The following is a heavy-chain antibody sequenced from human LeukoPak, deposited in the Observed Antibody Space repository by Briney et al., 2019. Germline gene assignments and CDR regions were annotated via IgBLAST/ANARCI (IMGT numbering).Heavy chain of an antibody. CDR2: ISSSSSTI. V-gene: IGHV3-48*01. CDR1: GFTFSSYS. D-gene: IGHD3-9*01. Sequence: GGSLRLSCAASGFTFSSYSMNWVRQAPGKGLEWVSYISSSSSTIYYADSVKGRFTISRDNAKNSLYLQMNSLRAEDTAVYYCARAGYYDILTGYSDYWGQGTLVTVSS. J-gene: IGHJ4*02. CDR3: ARAGYYDILTGYSDY.